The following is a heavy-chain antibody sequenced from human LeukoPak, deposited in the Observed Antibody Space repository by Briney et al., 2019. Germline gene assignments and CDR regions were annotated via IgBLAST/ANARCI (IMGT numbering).Heavy chain of an antibody. J-gene: IGHJ4*02. CDR3: ARDRPYDYYGSGSYYQPFDY. D-gene: IGHD3-10*01. Sequence: GASVTVSCKASGGTFSSYAISWVRQAPGQGLEWMGGIIPIFGTANYAQKFQGRVTITTDESTSTAYMELSSLRSEDTAVYYCARDRPYDYYGSGSYYQPFDYWGQGTLVTVSS. V-gene: IGHV1-69*05. CDR2: IIPIFGTA. CDR1: GGTFSSYA.